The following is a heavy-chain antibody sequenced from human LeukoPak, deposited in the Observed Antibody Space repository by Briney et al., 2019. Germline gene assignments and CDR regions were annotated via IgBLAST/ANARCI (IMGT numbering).Heavy chain of an antibody. D-gene: IGHD1-26*01. CDR1: GGSISSGSYY. V-gene: IGHV4-61*02. J-gene: IGHJ6*03. CDR2: IYTSGST. Sequence: SETLSLTCTVSGGSISSGSYYWRWIRQPAGKGLEWIGRIYTSGSTNYNPSLKSRVTISVDTSKNQFSLKLSSVTAADTAVYYCARDGRGAASYYYYMDVWGKGTTVTISS. CDR3: ARDGRGAASYYYYMDV.